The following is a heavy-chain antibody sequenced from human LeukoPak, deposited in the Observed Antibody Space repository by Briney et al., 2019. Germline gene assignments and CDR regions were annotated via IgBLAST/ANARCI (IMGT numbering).Heavy chain of an antibody. CDR3: ARERPSYYDILTGYYPRSLPYYFDY. Sequence: SETLSLTCPVYGGSFSGYYWSWIRQPPGKGLEWIGEINHSGSTNYNPSLKSRVTISVDTSKNQFSLKLSSVTAADTAVYYCARERPSYYDILTGYYPRSLPYYFDYWGQGTLVTVPS. D-gene: IGHD3-9*01. J-gene: IGHJ4*02. V-gene: IGHV4-34*01. CDR1: GGSFSGYY. CDR2: INHSGST.